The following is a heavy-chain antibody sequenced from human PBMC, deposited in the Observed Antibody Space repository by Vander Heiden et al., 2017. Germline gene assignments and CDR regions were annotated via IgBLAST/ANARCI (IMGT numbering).Heavy chain of an antibody. V-gene: IGHV1-2*02. D-gene: IGHD1-26*01. CDR1: GYTFTDYY. CDR3: ARGISRNIVVATGGY. J-gene: IGHJ4*02. Sequence: QVQLVQSGAEVKMPGASVKVSCKASGYTFTDYYMHWVRQPPGQGLEWMGWINPNSGGTNYPQKFQGRVTMTRDTSISTAYMGLSRLRSDDTAVYYCARGISRNIVVATGGYWGQGTLVNVSS. CDR2: INPNSGGT.